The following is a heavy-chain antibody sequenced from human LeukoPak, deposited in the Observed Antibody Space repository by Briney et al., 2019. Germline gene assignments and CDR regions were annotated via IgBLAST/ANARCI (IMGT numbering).Heavy chain of an antibody. Sequence: SETLSLTCTVSGGSISSYYWSWIRQPAGKGLEWIGRIYSSGSTNYNPSLKSRVSMSVDTPKNQFSLKVRSVTASDTAVYYCAREAGHGYAPVWGQGILVTVSS. CDR1: GGSISSYY. J-gene: IGHJ4*02. D-gene: IGHD2-2*01. CDR2: IYSSGST. CDR3: AREAGHGYAPV. V-gene: IGHV4-4*07.